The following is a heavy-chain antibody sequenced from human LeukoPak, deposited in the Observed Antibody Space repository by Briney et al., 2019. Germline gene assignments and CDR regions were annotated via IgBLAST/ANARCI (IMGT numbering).Heavy chain of an antibody. D-gene: IGHD4-17*01. CDR3: AKEVSDYVTYYYMDV. CDR2: ISYDGSNK. J-gene: IGHJ6*03. Sequence: PGGSLRLSCAASGFTCSSYGMHWVRQAPGKGLEWVAVISYDGSNKYYADSVKGRFTISRDNSKNTLYLQMNNLKTEDTAVYYCAKEVSDYVTYYYMDVWGKGTTVTVSS. V-gene: IGHV3-30*18. CDR1: GFTCSSYG.